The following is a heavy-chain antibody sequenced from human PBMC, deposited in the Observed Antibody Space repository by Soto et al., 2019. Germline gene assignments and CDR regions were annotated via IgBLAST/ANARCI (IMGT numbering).Heavy chain of an antibody. CDR3: ARAAVMGGGYYYGMDV. Sequence: SETLSLTCTVSGGSISSYYWSWIRQPPGKGLEWIGYIYYSGSTNYNPSLKSRVTISVDTSKDQFSLKLSSVTAADTAVYYCARAAVMGGGYYYGMDVWGQGTTVTVSS. D-gene: IGHD3-16*01. J-gene: IGHJ6*02. CDR2: IYYSGST. CDR1: GGSISSYY. V-gene: IGHV4-59*01.